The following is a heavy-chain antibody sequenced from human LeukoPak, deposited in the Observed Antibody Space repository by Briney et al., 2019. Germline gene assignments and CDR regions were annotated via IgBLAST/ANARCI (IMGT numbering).Heavy chain of an antibody. CDR2: IYTSGST. D-gene: IGHD3-16*01. CDR1: GGSISSYY. V-gene: IGHV4-4*07. CDR3: VRDHVSPGLSNWFDP. J-gene: IGHJ5*02. Sequence: SETLSLTCTVSGGSISSYYWSWIRQLAGKGLEWIGRIYTSGSTNYNPSLKSRVTMSVDTSKNQFSLKLNSVTASDTAMYYCVRDHVSPGLSNWFDPWGQGTLVTVSS.